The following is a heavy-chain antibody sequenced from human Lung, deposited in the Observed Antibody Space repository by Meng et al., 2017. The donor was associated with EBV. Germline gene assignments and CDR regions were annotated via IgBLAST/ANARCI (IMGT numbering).Heavy chain of an antibody. Sequence: EVQPVESGGGLVQPGGLLRLSCAASGFRFSRYWMHWVRQVPGKGLVWVSRTNENGGITNYADSVKGRFTISRDNTKNTLYLQMNSLRVEDTAVYFCSRDLVGSDDVWGQGTLVTVSS. J-gene: IGHJ4*02. CDR2: TNENGGIT. CDR1: GFRFSRYW. CDR3: SRDLVGSDDV. D-gene: IGHD5-24*01. V-gene: IGHV3-74*01.